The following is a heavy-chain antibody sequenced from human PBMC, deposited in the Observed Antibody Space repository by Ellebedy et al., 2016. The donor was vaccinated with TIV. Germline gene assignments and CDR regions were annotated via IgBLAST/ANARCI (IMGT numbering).Heavy chain of an antibody. CDR1: GFPFTSFY. J-gene: IGHJ4*02. V-gene: IGHV1-46*01. CDR3: ASDEHSSSWYSFDY. Sequence: AASVKVSCKASGFPFTSFYMHWVRQAPGQGLEWLGIINPSGGSTTYAQKFQGRVTMTRDTSTSTVYMELRSLRSEDTAVYYCASDEHSSSWYSFDYWGQGTLVTVSS. D-gene: IGHD6-13*01. CDR2: INPSGGST.